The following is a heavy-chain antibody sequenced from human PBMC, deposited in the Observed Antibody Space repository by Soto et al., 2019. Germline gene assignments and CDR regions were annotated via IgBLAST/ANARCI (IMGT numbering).Heavy chain of an antibody. CDR1: GGSISSSSYY. CDR2: IYYSGST. D-gene: IGHD6-13*01. Sequence: TVSGGSISSSSYYWGWIRQPPGKGLEWIGSIYYSGSTYYNPSLKSRVTISVDTSKNQFSLKLSSVTAADTAVYYCARHIIGSSSWYEVDYYYGMDVWGQGTTVTVSS. V-gene: IGHV4-39*01. J-gene: IGHJ6*02. CDR3: ARHIIGSSSWYEVDYYYGMDV.